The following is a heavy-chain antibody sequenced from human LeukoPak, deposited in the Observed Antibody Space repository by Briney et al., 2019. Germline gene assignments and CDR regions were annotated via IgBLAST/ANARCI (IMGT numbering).Heavy chain of an antibody. J-gene: IGHJ4*02. CDR2: ISGSGGSP. CDR1: GFSFSTYA. V-gene: IGHV3-23*01. D-gene: IGHD7-27*01. CDR3: GKPVNKWGGSFDC. Sequence: PGGSLRLSCAASGFSFSTYAMTWVRRAPGKGLEWVSGISGSGGSPYYADSVKGRFTISRDTSKNTLYLQMNSLRAEDTAVYYCGKPVNKWGGSFDCGGQGPVATVSS.